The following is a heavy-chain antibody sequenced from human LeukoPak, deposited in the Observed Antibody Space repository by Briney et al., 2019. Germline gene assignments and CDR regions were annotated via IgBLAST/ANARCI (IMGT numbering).Heavy chain of an antibody. CDR3: ARELTDVAGDGLDV. Sequence: GGSLRLSCTASGFTFSSYEMNWVRQAPGKGLEWVSYIWSSGSPTHYADSVKGRFAISRDNAKNSLYLQMSSLRADDTAVYYCARELTDVAGDGLDVWGQGTMVTVSS. V-gene: IGHV3-48*03. CDR2: IWSSGSPT. D-gene: IGHD5-12*01. J-gene: IGHJ3*01. CDR1: GFTFSSYE.